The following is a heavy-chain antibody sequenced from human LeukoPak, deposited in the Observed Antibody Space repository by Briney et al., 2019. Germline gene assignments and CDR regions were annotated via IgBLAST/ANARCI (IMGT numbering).Heavy chain of an antibody. V-gene: IGHV4-39*01. J-gene: IGHJ4*02. Sequence: SETLSLTFTVSGGSISSSSYYWRWIRQPPGKGLEWIGSIYYSWSTYYNPSLKSRVTISVDTSKNQFSLKLSSVTAADTAVYYCARHSITMVRGVIITPGDLFDYWGQGTLVTVSS. D-gene: IGHD3-10*01. CDR1: GGSISSSSYY. CDR3: ARHSITMVRGVIITPGDLFDY. CDR2: IYYSWST.